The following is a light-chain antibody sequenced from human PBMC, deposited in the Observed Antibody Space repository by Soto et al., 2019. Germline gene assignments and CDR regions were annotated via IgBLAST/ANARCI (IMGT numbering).Light chain of an antibody. CDR3: HHDRSPPRT. Sequence: EGVLTQSPGTLSLSPGERATLSCRASQSISIHYLAWYQQRPGQAPRLLIYSASTRATGIPDRFSGSGSGTNLTLTSSLVDAEFLAVYCRHHDRSPPRTFGQGTKVDIK. V-gene: IGKV3-20*01. CDR1: QSISIHY. J-gene: IGKJ1*01. CDR2: SAS.